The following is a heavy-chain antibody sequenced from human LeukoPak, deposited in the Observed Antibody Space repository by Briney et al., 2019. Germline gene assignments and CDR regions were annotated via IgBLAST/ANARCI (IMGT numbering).Heavy chain of an antibody. CDR1: GFXFSTYT. CDR3: ATGVGTTTYFDY. J-gene: IGHJ4*02. Sequence: GGSLRLSCAASGFXFSTYTVNWVRQAPGKELEWVSSISSGSVYIYYADSVKGRFTISRDNAKNSLYLQMNSLRAEDTAVYYCATGVGTTTYFDYWGQGTLVTVSS. CDR2: ISSGSVYI. D-gene: IGHD1-26*01. V-gene: IGHV3-21*01.